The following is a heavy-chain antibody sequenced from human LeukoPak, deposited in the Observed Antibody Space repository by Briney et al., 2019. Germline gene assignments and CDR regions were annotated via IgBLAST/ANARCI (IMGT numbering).Heavy chain of an antibody. Sequence: GASVKVSCKASGYTFTSYAMHWVRQAPGQSLEWMGWINTGNSNTKYSQEFQGRVTITRDTSASTAYMELSSLRSEDMAVYYCARRTTYFGWRPSESPSCFDYWGQGTLVTVSS. CDR3: ARRTTYFGWRPSESPSCFDY. V-gene: IGHV1-3*03. CDR1: GYTFTSYA. D-gene: IGHD3-9*01. J-gene: IGHJ4*02. CDR2: INTGNSNT.